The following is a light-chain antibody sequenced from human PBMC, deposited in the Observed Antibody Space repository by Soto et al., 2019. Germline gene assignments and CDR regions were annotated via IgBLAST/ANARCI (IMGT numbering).Light chain of an antibody. V-gene: IGKV1-5*01. CDR2: HAS. CDR1: QSISTW. CDR3: QQYNSYPST. Sequence: DIQMTQSPSTVSASVGDGVTITCRASQSISTWLAWYQQKPGNAPKLLIYHASTLESGVPSGFSGSGSGTEFTLTISSLQPDDFATYYCQQYNSYPSTFGQGTKLEIK. J-gene: IGKJ2*01.